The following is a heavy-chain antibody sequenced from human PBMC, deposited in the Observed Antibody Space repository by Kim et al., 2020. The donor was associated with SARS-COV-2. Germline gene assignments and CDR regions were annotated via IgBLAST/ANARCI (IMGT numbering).Heavy chain of an antibody. CDR1: GGSISSSSYY. CDR3: ARRVGGMVAKHFDY. D-gene: IGHD2-8*01. CDR2: IYYSGIT. Sequence: SETLSLTCTVSGGSISSSSYYWGWIRQPPGKGLEWIGSIYYSGITYYNPSLKSRVTISVDTSKNQFSLKLSSVTAADTAVYHCARRVGGMVAKHFDYWGQGSLVTVSS. J-gene: IGHJ4*02. V-gene: IGHV4-39*01.